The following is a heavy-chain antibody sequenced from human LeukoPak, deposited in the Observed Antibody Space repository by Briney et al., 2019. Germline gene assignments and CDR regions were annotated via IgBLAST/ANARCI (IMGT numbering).Heavy chain of an antibody. V-gene: IGHV3-30*18. D-gene: IGHD3-3*01. CDR3: AKERFTIFGVVKGNYFDY. Sequence: GRSLRLSCAASGFTFSSYGMHWVRQAPGKGLEWVAVISYDGSNKYYADSVKGRFTISRDNSKSTLYLQMNSLRAEDTAVYYCAKERFTIFGVVKGNYFDYWGQGTLVTVSS. CDR2: ISYDGSNK. CDR1: GFTFSSYG. J-gene: IGHJ4*02.